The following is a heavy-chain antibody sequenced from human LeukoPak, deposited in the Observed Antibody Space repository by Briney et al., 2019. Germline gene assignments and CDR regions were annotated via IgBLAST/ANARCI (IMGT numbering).Heavy chain of an antibody. Sequence: GGSLRLSCAVSGFTCSSYSMNWVRQAPGKELEWVSSISSSSSYIYYADSVKGRFTISRDNAKNSLYLQMNSLRAEDTAVYYCARHWGYYYMDVWGKGTTVTVSS. D-gene: IGHD7-27*01. CDR2: ISSSSSYI. V-gene: IGHV3-21*01. CDR3: ARHWGYYYMDV. CDR1: GFTCSSYS. J-gene: IGHJ6*03.